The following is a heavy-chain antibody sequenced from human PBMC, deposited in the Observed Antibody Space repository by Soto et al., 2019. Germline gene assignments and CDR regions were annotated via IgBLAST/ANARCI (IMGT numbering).Heavy chain of an antibody. V-gene: IGHV3-49*05. Sequence: EVQLVESGGGLVKPGRSLRLSCTASGFTFGDYAMSWFRQAPGKGLEWVGFIRSKAYGGTTEYAASVKGRFTISRDDSKSIAYLQMNSLKTEDTAVYYCTRGARVLRFLEWLFKDNAFDIWGQGTMVTVSS. CDR3: TRGARVLRFLEWLFKDNAFDI. D-gene: IGHD3-3*01. CDR1: GFTFGDYA. J-gene: IGHJ3*02. CDR2: IRSKAYGGTT.